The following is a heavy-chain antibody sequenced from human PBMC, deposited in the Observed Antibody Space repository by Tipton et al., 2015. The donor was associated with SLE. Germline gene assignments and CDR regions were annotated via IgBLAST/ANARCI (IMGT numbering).Heavy chain of an antibody. CDR3: AKDRDFWSAYFHDL. V-gene: IGHV3-49*04. CDR2: IRSKTYGGTT. D-gene: IGHD3-3*01. J-gene: IGHJ5*02. Sequence: SLRLSCTGFGFTFDDFGLNWVRQAPGKGLDWISFIRSKTYGGTTEYAASVRGRFTVSRDDSESIAYLQMNSLRSEDTAIYYCAKDRDFWSAYFHDLWGQGTLVTVSS. CDR1: GFTFDDFG.